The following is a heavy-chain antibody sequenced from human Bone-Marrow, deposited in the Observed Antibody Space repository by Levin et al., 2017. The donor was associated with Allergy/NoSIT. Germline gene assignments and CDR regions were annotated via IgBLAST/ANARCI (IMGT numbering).Heavy chain of an antibody. Sequence: SQTLSLTCSVSGGFVKYYYWSWIRQPPGKELEWIGYIYGSDSSTNYNPSLKSRVTISADTSKKQPSLKLSSVTAADTAMYYCARNMAISGGSYGMDVWGQGTTVAVSS. D-gene: IGHD7-27*01. CDR1: GGFVKYYY. CDR2: IYGSDSST. CDR3: ARNMAISGGSYGMDV. J-gene: IGHJ6*02. V-gene: IGHV4-59*02.